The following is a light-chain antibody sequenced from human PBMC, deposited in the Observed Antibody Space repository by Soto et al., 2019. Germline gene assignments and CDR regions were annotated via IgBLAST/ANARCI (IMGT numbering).Light chain of an antibody. V-gene: IGKV3-20*01. CDR1: QSLRGNY. CDR2: GAS. Sequence: DILLTRSPGNLSLSPGERATLSCRSSQSLRGNYLGWFQQKAGQPPRLVIYGASSRATGIPDRYSGSGSGTDFTLTISRLEPEDFAVYCCQQYTGPPVTFGQGTRLDIK. J-gene: IGKJ5*01. CDR3: QQYTGPPVT.